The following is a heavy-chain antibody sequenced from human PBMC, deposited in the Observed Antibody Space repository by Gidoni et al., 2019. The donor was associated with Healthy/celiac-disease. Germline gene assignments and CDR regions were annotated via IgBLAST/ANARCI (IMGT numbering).Heavy chain of an antibody. V-gene: IGHV3-21*01. CDR3: ARDEHGDYADY. D-gene: IGHD4-17*01. CDR1: GFTFSSYS. Sequence: EVQLVESGGVLVKPGGTLRLSCAASGFTFSSYSMNLVRQAPGKGLEWVSSISSSSSYIYYADSVKGRFTISRDNAKNSLYLQMNSLRAEDTAVYYCARDEHGDYADYWGQGTLVTVSS. J-gene: IGHJ4*02. CDR2: ISSSSSYI.